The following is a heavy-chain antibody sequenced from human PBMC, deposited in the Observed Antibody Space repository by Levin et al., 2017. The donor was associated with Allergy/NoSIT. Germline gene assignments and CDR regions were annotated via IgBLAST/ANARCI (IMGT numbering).Heavy chain of an antibody. V-gene: IGHV4-59*01. Sequence: PSETLSLTCTVSGGSISSYYWSWIRQPPGKGLEWIGYIYYSGSTNYNPSLKSRVTISVDTSKNQFSLKLSSVTAADTAVYYCARVRSQNYYYDSSGYYAYFDYWGQGTLVTVSS. CDR1: GGSISSYY. CDR2: IYYSGST. J-gene: IGHJ4*02. D-gene: IGHD3-22*01. CDR3: ARVRSQNYYYDSSGYYAYFDY.